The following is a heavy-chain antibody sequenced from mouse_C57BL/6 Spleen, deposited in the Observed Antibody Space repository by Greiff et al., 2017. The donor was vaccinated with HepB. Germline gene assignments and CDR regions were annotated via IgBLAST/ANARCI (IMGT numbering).Heavy chain of an antibody. D-gene: IGHD1-1*01. CDR2: ISGGGGNT. CDR1: GFTFSSYT. Sequence: DVKLQESGGGLVKPGGSLKLSCAASGFTFSSYTMSWVRQTPEKRLEWVATISGGGGNTYYPDSVKGRFTISRDNAKNTLYLQMSSLRSEDTALYYCASQTTVVAHWYFDVWGTGTTVTVSS. V-gene: IGHV5-9*01. J-gene: IGHJ1*03. CDR3: ASQTTVVAHWYFDV.